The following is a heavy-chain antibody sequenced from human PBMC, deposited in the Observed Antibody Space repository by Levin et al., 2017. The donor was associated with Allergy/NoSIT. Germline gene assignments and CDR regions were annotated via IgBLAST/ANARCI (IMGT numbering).Heavy chain of an antibody. CDR2: IYQTGPT. J-gene: IGHJ6*03. Sequence: SETLSLTCAISGGSIDSAFWWTWVRQPPGKGLEWIGEIYQTGPTNYNPSLKSRVTMSLDKSKNHLSLRLSSVTAADTAVYYCARYGSGSSYMYYYYYMDVWGNGTTVTVSS. CDR1: GGSIDSAFW. CDR3: ARYGSGSSYMYYYYYMDV. V-gene: IGHV4-4*02. D-gene: IGHD3-10*01.